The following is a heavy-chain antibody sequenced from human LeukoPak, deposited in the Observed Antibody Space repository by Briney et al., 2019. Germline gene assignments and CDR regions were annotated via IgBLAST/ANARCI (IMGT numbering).Heavy chain of an antibody. V-gene: IGHV1-18*01. J-gene: IGHJ4*02. D-gene: IGHD2-15*01. CDR1: GYTFTTYG. CDR3: ARDKSCGGSCYVDDY. CDR2: ISPYNGNT. Sequence: GASVKVSCKASGYTFTTYGISWVRQAPGQGLEWMGWISPYNGNTNYAQKLQGRVTMTTDTSTSTAYMELSSLRSEDTAVYYCARDKSCGGSCYVDDYWGQGTLVTVSS.